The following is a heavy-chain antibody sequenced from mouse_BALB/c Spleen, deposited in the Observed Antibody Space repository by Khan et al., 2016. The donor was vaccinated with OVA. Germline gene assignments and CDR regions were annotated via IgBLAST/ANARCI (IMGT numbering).Heavy chain of an antibody. CDR3: ARQPYYHYNIMDY. D-gene: IGHD2-10*01. V-gene: IGHV2-6-1*01. CDR2: IWNDGNT. Sequence: VQLVESGPGLVAPSQSLSITCTISGFSLTNYGVHWFRQPPGKGLEWLVVIWNDGNTAYNSALKSRLTISKDNSKSQVFLKMNSLQTDDTAMYFCARQPYYHYNIMDYWGQGTSVTVSS. J-gene: IGHJ4*01. CDR1: GFSLTNYG.